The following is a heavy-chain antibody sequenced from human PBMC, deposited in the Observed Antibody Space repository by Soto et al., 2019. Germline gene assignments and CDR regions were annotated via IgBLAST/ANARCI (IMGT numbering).Heavy chain of an antibody. CDR1: GGTFSSYA. CDR3: AREGYSSGSLYNWFDP. CDR2: IIPIFGTA. V-gene: IGHV1-69*13. Sequence: SVKVSCKASGGTFSSYAISWVRQAPGQGLEWMGGIIPIFGTANYAQKFQGRVTITADESTSTAYMELSSLRSEDTAVYYCAREGYSSGSLYNWFDPWGQGTRVTVSS. J-gene: IGHJ5*02. D-gene: IGHD6-19*01.